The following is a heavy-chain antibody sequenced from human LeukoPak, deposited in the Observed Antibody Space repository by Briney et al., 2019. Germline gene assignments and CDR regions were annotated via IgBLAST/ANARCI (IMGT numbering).Heavy chain of an antibody. D-gene: IGHD3-22*01. CDR3: ARGTSITMIVAVITLDY. CDR1: GYTFTSYY. CDR2: INPSGGST. V-gene: IGHV1-46*01. J-gene: IGHJ4*02. Sequence: ASVKVSCKASGYTFTSYYMHWVRQAPGQGLEWMGIINPSGGSTSYAQKFQGRVTMTRDTSTSTVYMELSSLRSEDTAVYYCARGTSITMIVAVITLDYWGQGTLVTVSS.